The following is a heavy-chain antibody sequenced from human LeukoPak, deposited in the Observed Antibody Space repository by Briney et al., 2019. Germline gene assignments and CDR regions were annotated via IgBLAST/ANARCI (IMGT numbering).Heavy chain of an antibody. Sequence: SETLSLTCAVSGGSISSSNWWSWVRQPPGKGLEWIGEIYHSGSTNYNPSLKSRVTISVDKSKNQSSLKLSSVTAADTAVYYCAREGTSGSYYPFDYWGQGTLVTVSS. J-gene: IGHJ4*02. CDR2: IYHSGST. D-gene: IGHD1-26*01. CDR1: GGSISSSNW. V-gene: IGHV4-4*02. CDR3: AREGTSGSYYPFDY.